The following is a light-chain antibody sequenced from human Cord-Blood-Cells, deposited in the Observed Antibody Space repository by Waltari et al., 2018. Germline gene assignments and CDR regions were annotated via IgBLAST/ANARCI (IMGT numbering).Light chain of an antibody. J-gene: IGKJ2*03. CDR1: QSISSW. CDR2: KSS. V-gene: IGKV1-5*03. Sequence: DIQLTQSRSTLSESEGNRVTITCRANQSISSWLALYQQKPGKATKLLIYKSSRLESGVPSMFSGSGSGTEFTLTISSLQPDDVATYYCQQYNSYSSFGQGTKLEIK. CDR3: QQYNSYSS.